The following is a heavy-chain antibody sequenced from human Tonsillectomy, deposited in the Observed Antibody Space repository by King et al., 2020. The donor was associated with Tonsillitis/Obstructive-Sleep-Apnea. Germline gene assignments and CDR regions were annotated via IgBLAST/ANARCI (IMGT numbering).Heavy chain of an antibody. D-gene: IGHD6-6*01. CDR2: IRSKAYGGTT. CDR1: GFTFGDYA. Sequence: VQLVESGGGLVQPGRPLRLSCTASGFTFGDYAMSWVRQAPGKGLEWVGFIRSKAYGGTTEYAASVKGRFTISRDDSKSIAYLQMNSLKTEDTAVYYCTSSIAARQGGFDYWGQGTLVTVSS. V-gene: IGHV3-49*04. J-gene: IGHJ4*02. CDR3: TSSIAARQGGFDY.